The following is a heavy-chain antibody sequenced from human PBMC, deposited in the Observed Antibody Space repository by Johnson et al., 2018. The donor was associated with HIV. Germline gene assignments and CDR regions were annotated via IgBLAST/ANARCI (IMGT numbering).Heavy chain of an antibody. J-gene: IGHJ3*01. Sequence: QVQLVESGGGVVQPGRSLRLSCAASGFTFSSYGMHWVRQAPGKGLEWVAMISYDGSNKYYADSVKGRFTISRDNAKNSLYLQMNSLRAEDTALYYCARDGSYWGQGTLVTVSS. V-gene: IGHV3-33*05. CDR3: ARDGSY. CDR2: ISYDGSNK. CDR1: GFTFSSYG.